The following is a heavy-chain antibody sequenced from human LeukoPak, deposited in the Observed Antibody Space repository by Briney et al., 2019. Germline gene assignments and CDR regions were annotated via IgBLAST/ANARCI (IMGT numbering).Heavy chain of an antibody. J-gene: IGHJ4*02. CDR2: ISAYNGNT. V-gene: IGHV1-18*01. CDR3: ARDISSSWYRTYYFDY. Sequence: ASVKVSCKASGGTFSSYAISWVRQAPGQGLEWMGWISAYNGNTNYAQKLQGRVTMTTDTSTSTAYMELRSLRSDDTAVYYCARDISSSWYRTYYFDYWGQGTLVTVSS. D-gene: IGHD6-13*01. CDR1: GGTFSSYA.